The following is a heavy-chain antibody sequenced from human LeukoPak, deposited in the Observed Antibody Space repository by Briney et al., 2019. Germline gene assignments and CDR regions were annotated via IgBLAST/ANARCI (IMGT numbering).Heavy chain of an antibody. J-gene: IGHJ4*02. CDR2: IYYSGST. Sequence: PSETLSLTCTVSGGSISSYYWSWIRQPPWKGLEWIGYIYYSGSTNYNPSLKSRVTISVDTSKNQFSLKLSSVTAADTAVYYCARESGCSGGSCYGLIDYWGQGTLVTVSS. D-gene: IGHD2-15*01. V-gene: IGHV4-59*01. CDR3: ARESGCSGGSCYGLIDY. CDR1: GGSISSYY.